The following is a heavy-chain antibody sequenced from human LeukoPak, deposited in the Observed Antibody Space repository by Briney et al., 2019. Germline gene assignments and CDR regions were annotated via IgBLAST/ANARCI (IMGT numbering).Heavy chain of an antibody. Sequence: GESLRLSCAASEFTFSDYSMSWVRQAPGKGLEWISSISAGSNSKSYAGSLEGRLTISRDNSKNTLYLQMNSLKAEDTAVYYCARDKFYDSSGPGDYWGQGTLVTVSS. V-gene: IGHV3-21*01. D-gene: IGHD3-22*01. CDR3: ARDKFYDSSGPGDY. CDR1: EFTFSDYS. CDR2: ISAGSNSK. J-gene: IGHJ4*02.